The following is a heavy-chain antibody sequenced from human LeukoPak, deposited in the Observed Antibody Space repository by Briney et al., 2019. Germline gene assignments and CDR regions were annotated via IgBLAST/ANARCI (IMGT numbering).Heavy chain of an antibody. CDR3: ARAKRLPLDY. CDR2: IDPNSGGT. J-gene: IGHJ4*02. D-gene: IGHD1-1*01. V-gene: IGHV1-2*02. CDR1: GYTFTVYY. Sequence: GASVKVSCKTSGYTFTVYYIHWVRQAPGQGLEWMGWIDPNSGGTNYAQKFQGRVTMTRDTSINTAYMELSRLRSDDSAVYYCARAKRLPLDYWGQGALATVSS.